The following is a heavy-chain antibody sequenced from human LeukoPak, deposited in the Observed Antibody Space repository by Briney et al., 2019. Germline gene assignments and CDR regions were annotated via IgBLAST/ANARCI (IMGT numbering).Heavy chain of an antibody. D-gene: IGHD1-26*01. V-gene: IGHV3-30*04. CDR1: GFTFSSYA. CDR3: ARDRIREGAFDY. J-gene: IGHJ4*02. Sequence: PGRSLRLSCAASGFTFSSYAMHWVRQAPGKGLEWVAVISYDGSNKYYADSVKGRFTISRDNSKNTLYLQMNSLRAEDTAVYYCARDRIREGAFDYWGQGTLVTVSS. CDR2: ISYDGSNK.